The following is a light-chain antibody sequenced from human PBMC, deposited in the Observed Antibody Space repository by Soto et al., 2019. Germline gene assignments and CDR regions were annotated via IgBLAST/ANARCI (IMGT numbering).Light chain of an antibody. CDR3: SSYTSSSIWV. J-gene: IGLJ3*02. Sequence: QSVLTQPASVSGSPGQSITISCTGTSGDVGGYNYVSWYQQHPGKAPKLMIYEVSNQPSGVSNRFSGSKSGNTASLTISGLQAEDEADYYCSSYTSSSIWVFGGGTKLTVL. CDR2: EVS. CDR1: SGDVGGYNY. V-gene: IGLV2-14*01.